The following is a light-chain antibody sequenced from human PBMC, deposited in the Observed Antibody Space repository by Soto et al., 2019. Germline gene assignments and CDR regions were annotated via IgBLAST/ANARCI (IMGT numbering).Light chain of an antibody. V-gene: IGLV1-40*01. CDR3: QQYDSSRRAVYV. CDR2: GNS. Sequence: QSVLTQPPSVSGAPGQRVTISCTGSSSNIGAGYDVHWYQQLPGTAPKLLIYGNSNRPSGVPDRFSGSKSGTSASLAITGRLDADDADDYCQQYDSSRRAVYVFGTGTKLTVL. CDR1: SSNIGAGYD. J-gene: IGLJ1*01.